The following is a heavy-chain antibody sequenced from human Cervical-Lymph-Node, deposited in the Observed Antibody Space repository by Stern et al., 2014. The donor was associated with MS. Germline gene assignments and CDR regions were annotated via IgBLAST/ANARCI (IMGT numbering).Heavy chain of an antibody. CDR3: AREEQQLVHGNWFDP. Sequence: VQLEESGPGLVKPSETLSLTCTVSGYSISRGYYWGWIRQPPGKGLAWIVNIYHSGSTYYKPSLKSRVTISVDKSKNQFSLNLSSETAADTAVYYCAREEQQLVHGNWFDPWGQGTLVTVSS. CDR1: GYSISRGYY. J-gene: IGHJ5*02. V-gene: IGHV4-38-2*02. D-gene: IGHD6-13*01. CDR2: IYHSGST.